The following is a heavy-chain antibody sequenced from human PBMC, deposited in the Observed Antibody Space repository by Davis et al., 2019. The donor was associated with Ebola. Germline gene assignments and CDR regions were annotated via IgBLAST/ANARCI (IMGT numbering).Heavy chain of an antibody. J-gene: IGHJ4*02. D-gene: IGHD6-13*01. CDR1: GGSISSGGYY. CDR2: IYYSGST. Sequence: PSETLSLTCTVSGGSISSGGYYWSWIRQHPGKGLEWIGYIYYSGSTYYNPSLKSRVTISVDTSKNQFSLKLSSVTAADTAVYYCARGGQQLVPFDHWGQGTLVTVSS. CDR3: ARGGQQLVPFDH. V-gene: IGHV4-31*03.